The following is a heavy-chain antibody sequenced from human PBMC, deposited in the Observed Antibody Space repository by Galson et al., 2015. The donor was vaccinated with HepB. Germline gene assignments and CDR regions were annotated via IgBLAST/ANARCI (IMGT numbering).Heavy chain of an antibody. V-gene: IGHV3-7*01. J-gene: IGHJ4*02. CDR1: GFTFSNYR. CDR3: ARRYFDY. CDR2: IKEDGSEK. Sequence: SLRLSCAASGFTFSNYRVHWVRQAPGKGLEWVANIKEDGSEKYYVDSVKGRFTISRDNAKNSLYLQMNSLRAEDTAVYYCARRYFDYWGQGTLVTVSS.